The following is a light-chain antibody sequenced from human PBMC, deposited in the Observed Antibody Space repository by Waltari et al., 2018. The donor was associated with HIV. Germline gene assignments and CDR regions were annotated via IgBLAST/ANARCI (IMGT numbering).Light chain of an antibody. V-gene: IGKV1-39*01. CDR2: GTS. CDR3: QQTYSTPWT. J-gene: IGKJ1*01. CDR1: QNITDY. Sequence: DIQMTQFPSSLSASVGDRITVTCRASQNITDYLNWYHHKQGKAPRLLIYGTSRLQSGVPTRFSGSGSGTDFTLTIGSLQPEDFATYYCQQTYSTPWTFGQGPRWSS.